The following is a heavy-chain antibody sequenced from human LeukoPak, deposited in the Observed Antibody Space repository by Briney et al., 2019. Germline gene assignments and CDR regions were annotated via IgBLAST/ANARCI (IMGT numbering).Heavy chain of an antibody. CDR3: ATIVVVPAAEGDAFDI. Sequence: SETLSLTCTVSGGSISISSYYWGWILQPPGKGLEWFGSIYYSGSTYYNPSLKSRVTISVDTSKNRFSLKLSSVTAADTAVYYCATIVVVPAAEGDAFDIWGQGTMVTVSS. V-gene: IGHV4-39*01. CDR1: GGSISISSYY. CDR2: IYYSGST. J-gene: IGHJ3*02. D-gene: IGHD2-2*01.